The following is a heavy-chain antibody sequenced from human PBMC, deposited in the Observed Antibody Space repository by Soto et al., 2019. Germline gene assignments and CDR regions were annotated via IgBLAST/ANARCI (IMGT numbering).Heavy chain of an antibody. CDR3: ASSTYDILTGYSGWYFDY. D-gene: IGHD3-9*01. CDR2: ISYDGSNK. CDR1: GFTFSSYA. J-gene: IGHJ4*02. Sequence: PGGSLRLSCAASGFTFSSYAMHWVRQAPGKGLEWVAVISYDGSNKYYADSVKGRFTISRDNSKNTLYLQMNGLRAEDTAVYYCASSTYDILTGYSGWYFDYWGQGTLVTVSS. V-gene: IGHV3-30-3*01.